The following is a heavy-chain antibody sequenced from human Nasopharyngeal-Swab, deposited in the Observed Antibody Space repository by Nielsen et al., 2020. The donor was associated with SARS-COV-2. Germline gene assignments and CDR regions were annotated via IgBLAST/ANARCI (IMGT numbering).Heavy chain of an antibody. CDR1: GFTFENYG. J-gene: IGHJ3*02. CDR3: ARDRRAYGDYVWRAFDI. V-gene: IGHV3-20*01. D-gene: IGHD4-17*01. CDR2: INWNGGHT. Sequence: GESLKISCAASGFTFENYGVSWVRQALGKGLEWVSGINWNGGHTTYADSVKGRFTISRDNAKNSLFLQMNSLRAEDTALYHCARDRRAYGDYVWRAFDIWGQGTRVTVSS.